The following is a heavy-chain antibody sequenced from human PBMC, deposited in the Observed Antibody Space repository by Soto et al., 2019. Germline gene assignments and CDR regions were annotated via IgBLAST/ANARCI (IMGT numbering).Heavy chain of an antibody. V-gene: IGHV5-51*01. CDR1: GYSFTSYW. J-gene: IGHJ6*02. CDR3: ARPTHRGPYSSGMDV. Sequence: PGESLKISCKGSGYSFTSYWIGWVRQMPGKGLECMGIIYPGDSDTRYSPSFQGQVTISADKSISTAYLQWSSLKASDTAMYYCARPTHRGPYSSGMDVWGQGPTVTVSS. CDR2: IYPGDSDT. D-gene: IGHD3-10*01.